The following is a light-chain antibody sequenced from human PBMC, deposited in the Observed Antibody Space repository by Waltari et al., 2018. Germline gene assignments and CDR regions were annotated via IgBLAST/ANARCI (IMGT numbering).Light chain of an antibody. CDR3: SSYTSSSTLV. V-gene: IGLV2-14*01. CDR2: EVS. Sequence: QSALTQPASVSGSPGPSITIPCTGTRRDVGGSNSTPWYQQHTGKAPTLMIYEVSNRPSWVSNRFSGSKSGNTASLTISGLQAEDEADYYCSSYTSSSTLVFGGGTKLTVL. J-gene: IGLJ2*01. CDR1: RRDVGGSNS.